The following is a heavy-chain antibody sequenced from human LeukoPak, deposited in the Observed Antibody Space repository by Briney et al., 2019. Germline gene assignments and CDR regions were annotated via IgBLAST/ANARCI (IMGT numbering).Heavy chain of an antibody. J-gene: IGHJ5*02. CDR3: ANGGTYGSGP. CDR1: GFTFSNSW. V-gene: IGHV3-7*01. D-gene: IGHD2-15*01. Sequence: PGGSLRLSCAASGFTFSNSWMSWVRQAPGKGLEWVATIKPDGSAQYYVDSVKGRFTISRDSAKNSLFLQINSLRAEDTAVYYCANGGTYGSGPWGQGTLVTVSS. CDR2: IKPDGSAQ.